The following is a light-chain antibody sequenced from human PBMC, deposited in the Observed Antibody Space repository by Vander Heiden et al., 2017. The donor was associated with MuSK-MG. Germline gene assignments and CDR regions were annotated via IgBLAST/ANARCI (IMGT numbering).Light chain of an antibody. CDR1: QSVLSSSNNLNY. CDR2: WSS. V-gene: IGKV4-1*01. CDR3: QQDDTAPLT. Sequence: DIVMTQSPDSLAVSLGERATINCKSSQSVLSSSNNLNYLAWYQQRPGHPPKLLLFWSSSRESGVPDRFSGSGSATDFTLTISSLQAEDVAVYYCQQDDTAPLTFGPGTKVEIK. J-gene: IGKJ3*01.